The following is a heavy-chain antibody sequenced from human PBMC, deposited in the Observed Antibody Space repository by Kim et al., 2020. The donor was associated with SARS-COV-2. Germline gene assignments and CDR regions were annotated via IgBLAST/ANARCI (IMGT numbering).Heavy chain of an antibody. J-gene: IGHJ4*02. V-gene: IGHV3-23*01. CDR3: AKQPGLVPDYFDY. Sequence: YADSVKGRFTISRDNSKNTLYLQMNSLRAEDTAVYYCAKQPGLVPDYFDYWGQGTLVTVSS. D-gene: IGHD6-19*01.